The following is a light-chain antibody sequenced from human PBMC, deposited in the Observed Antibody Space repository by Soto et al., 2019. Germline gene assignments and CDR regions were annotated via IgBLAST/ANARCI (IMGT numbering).Light chain of an antibody. CDR2: GAS. CDR3: QQYARSTT. CDR1: QSVGGSF. J-gene: IGKJ5*01. Sequence: EIVLTQSPGTLSSSPGERVTLSCRASQSVGGSFLAWYHQKPGQAPRLLMSGASSRARGIPNRFSGSGSGTDFTLTIRRLEPEDFGIYYCQQYARSTTFGQGNDWRL. V-gene: IGKV3-20*01.